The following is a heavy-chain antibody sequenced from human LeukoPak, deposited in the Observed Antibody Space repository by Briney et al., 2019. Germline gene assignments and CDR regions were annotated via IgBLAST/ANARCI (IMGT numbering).Heavy chain of an antibody. J-gene: IGHJ3*02. Sequence: GGSLRLSCTASGFTFNSYAMAWVRQAPGQGLEWVSTITAAGNVPWYSDSVRGRFTISRDNSKNSLYLQMNSLRAEDTAVYYCAKESRTGAFDIRGQGTMVTVSS. CDR3: AKESRTGAFDI. CDR1: GFTFNSYA. CDR2: ITAAGNVP. V-gene: IGHV3-23*01. D-gene: IGHD1-14*01.